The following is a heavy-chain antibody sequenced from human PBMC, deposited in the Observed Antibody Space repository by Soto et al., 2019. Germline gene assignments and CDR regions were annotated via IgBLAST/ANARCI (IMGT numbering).Heavy chain of an antibody. Sequence: QEQLVQSGAEVKKTGASVKVSCKASGYTFISYYMHWVRQAPGQGLEWVGLVHSSGGSTRYAQKFQGRVTMTRDTSTSTVYMELSSLRSEDTAVYYCARDRVAAAGISYYNYGMDVWGQGTTVTVSS. CDR3: ARDRVAAAGISYYNYGMDV. J-gene: IGHJ6*01. CDR1: GYTFISYY. CDR2: VHSSGGST. D-gene: IGHD6-13*01. V-gene: IGHV1-46*01.